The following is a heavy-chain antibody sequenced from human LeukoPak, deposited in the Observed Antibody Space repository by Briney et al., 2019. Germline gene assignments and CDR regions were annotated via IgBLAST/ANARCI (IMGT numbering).Heavy chain of an antibody. CDR1: GFTFSSYS. CDR2: ISSSSSYI. J-gene: IGHJ4*02. D-gene: IGHD3-9*01. V-gene: IGHV3-21*01. Sequence: GGSLRLSCAASGFTFSSYSMNWVRQAPGKGLEWVSSISSSSSYIYYADSVKGRFTISRDNAKNSLYLQMNSLRAEDTAVYYCARDAVELYDILTGYYSPFFDYWGQGTLVTVSS. CDR3: ARDAVELYDILTGYYSPFFDY.